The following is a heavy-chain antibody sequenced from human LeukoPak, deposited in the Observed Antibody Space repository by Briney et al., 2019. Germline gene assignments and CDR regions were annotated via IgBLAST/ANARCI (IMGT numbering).Heavy chain of an antibody. CDR1: GGSFSGYY. CDR3: ARRGIAWLRLVNYFDY. Sequence: SETLSLTRAVYGGSFSGYYWSWVRQPPGKGLEWLGEINHSGSTNYNPSLKSRVTISVDTSKNQFSLKLSSVTAADTAVYYCARRGIAWLRLVNYFDYWGQGTLVTVSS. CDR2: INHSGST. D-gene: IGHD5-12*01. J-gene: IGHJ4*02. V-gene: IGHV4-34*01.